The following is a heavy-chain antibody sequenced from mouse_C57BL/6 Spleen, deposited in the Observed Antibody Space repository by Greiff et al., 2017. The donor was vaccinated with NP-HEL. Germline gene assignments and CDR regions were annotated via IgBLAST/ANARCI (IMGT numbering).Heavy chain of an antibody. CDR1: GFTFSSYG. CDR2: ISSGGSYT. CDR3: ARHEGWLFLMDY. Sequence: EVKLQESGGDLVKPGGSLKLSCAASGFTFSSYGMSWVRQTPDKRLEWVATISSGGSYTYYPDSVKGRFTISRDNAKNTLYLQMSSLKSEDTAMYYCARHEGWLFLMDYWGQGTSVTVSS. D-gene: IGHD2-3*01. J-gene: IGHJ4*01. V-gene: IGHV5-6*01.